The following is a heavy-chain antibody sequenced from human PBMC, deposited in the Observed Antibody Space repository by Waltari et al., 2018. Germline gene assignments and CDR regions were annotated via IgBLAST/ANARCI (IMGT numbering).Heavy chain of an antibody. V-gene: IGHV4-59*01. CDR1: GGSISSYY. J-gene: IGHJ4*02. CDR3: AKGLTYGDSDDGDAF. D-gene: IGHD4-17*01. Sequence: QVQLQESGPGLVKPSETLSLTCTVSGGSISSYYWSWIRQPPGKGLEWIGYIYYSGSTNYNPSLKSRVTISVDTSKNQFSLKLSSVTAADTAVYYCAKGLTYGDSDDGDAFWGQGTLVTVSS. CDR2: IYYSGST.